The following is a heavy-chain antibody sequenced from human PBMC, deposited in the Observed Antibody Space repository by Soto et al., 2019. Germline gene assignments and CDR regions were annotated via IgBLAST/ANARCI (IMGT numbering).Heavy chain of an antibody. D-gene: IGHD4-17*01. Sequence: VASVKVCCKASGGTFSSYTISWVRQAPGQGLEWMGRIIPILGIANYAQKFQGRVTITADKSTSTAYMELSSLRSEDTAVYYCARDVDGDYGVWAFDIWGQGTMVTVSS. J-gene: IGHJ3*02. CDR1: GGTFSSYT. V-gene: IGHV1-69*04. CDR3: ARDVDGDYGVWAFDI. CDR2: IIPILGIA.